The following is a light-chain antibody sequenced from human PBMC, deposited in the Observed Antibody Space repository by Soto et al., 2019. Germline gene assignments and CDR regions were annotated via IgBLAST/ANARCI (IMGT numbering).Light chain of an antibody. CDR3: AAWDDSLNGYV. V-gene: IGLV1-44*01. J-gene: IGLJ1*01. Sequence: QSVLTQPPSASGTPGQRVTISCSGSSSNIGSNTVNWYQQLPGTAPKLLIYSNNQRPSGVPDRFSGSKSGTSASLAISGLQSEVYSDYYCAAWDDSLNGYVFVTGPMVTVL. CDR2: SNN. CDR1: SSNIGSNT.